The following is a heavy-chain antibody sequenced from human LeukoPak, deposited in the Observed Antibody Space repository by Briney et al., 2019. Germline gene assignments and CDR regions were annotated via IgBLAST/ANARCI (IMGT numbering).Heavy chain of an antibody. Sequence: GASVKVSCKASGYTFTSYGISWVRQAPGQGLEWMGWISAYNGNTNYAQKLQGRVTMTTDTSTSTAYMELRSLRSDDTAVYYCARNYCSSTSCENYYYYGMDVWGQGTTVTVSS. J-gene: IGHJ6*02. V-gene: IGHV1-18*01. CDR1: GYTFTSYG. CDR3: ARNYCSSTSCENYYYYGMDV. D-gene: IGHD2-2*01. CDR2: ISAYNGNT.